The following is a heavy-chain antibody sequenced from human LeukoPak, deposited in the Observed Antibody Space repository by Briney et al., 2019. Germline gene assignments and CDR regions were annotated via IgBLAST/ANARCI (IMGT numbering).Heavy chain of an antibody. CDR1: GFSFSDFS. CDR2: INSDGNST. Sequence: GGSLRLSCAASGFSFSDFSMNWVRQAPGKGLVWVSRINSDGNSTTYADSVKGRFTISRDNAKNTLYLQMSSLRAEDRAVYYCARGRYYGMDVWGQGTTVTVSS. CDR3: ARGRYYGMDV. V-gene: IGHV3-74*01. J-gene: IGHJ6*02.